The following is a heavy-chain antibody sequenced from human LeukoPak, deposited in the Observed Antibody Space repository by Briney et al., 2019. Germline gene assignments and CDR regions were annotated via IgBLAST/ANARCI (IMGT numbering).Heavy chain of an antibody. D-gene: IGHD2-2*01. CDR1: GGSFSGYY. CDR2: INHSGST. V-gene: IGHV4-34*01. J-gene: IGHJ5*02. Sequence: SETLSLTCAVYGGSFSGYYWSWIRQPPGKGLDGIGEINHSGSTNYNPSLKSRVTISVDTSKNQLSLKLSSVTAADTAVYYCARVGCSSTSCYNWFDPWGQGTLVTVSS. CDR3: ARVGCSSTSCYNWFDP.